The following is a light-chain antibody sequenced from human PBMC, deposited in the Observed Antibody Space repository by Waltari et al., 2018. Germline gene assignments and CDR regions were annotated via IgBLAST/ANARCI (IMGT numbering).Light chain of an antibody. CDR3: QQYDNYPWT. CDR1: QSIISW. J-gene: IGKJ1*01. CDR2: KAS. Sequence: DIQMTQSPSTLSASVGDRVTITCRASQSIISWLAWYQQKPGKAPYLLNYKASRLQSGVTSRFSGSGSGTEFTLTINSLQPDDFATYYCQQYDNYPWTFGQGTKVEIK. V-gene: IGKV1-5*03.